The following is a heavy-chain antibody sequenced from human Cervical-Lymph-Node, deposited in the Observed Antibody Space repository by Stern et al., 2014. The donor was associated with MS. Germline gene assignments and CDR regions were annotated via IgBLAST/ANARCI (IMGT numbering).Heavy chain of an antibody. V-gene: IGHV4-39*01. D-gene: IGHD2-21*02. J-gene: IGHJ4*02. CDR3: TRHRVYCSGGDCTFDS. CDR1: GDSISSGNYY. CDR2: VYFRGSA. Sequence: QVQLQESGPGLVKPSETLSLTCTVSGDSISSGNYYWAWIRQPPGKGLDWIGRVYFRGSAHYNPSLKSRVNISVDTSKNQLSLKLTSVTAGDTAMYYCTRHRVYCSGGDCTFDSWGQGTLVTVSS.